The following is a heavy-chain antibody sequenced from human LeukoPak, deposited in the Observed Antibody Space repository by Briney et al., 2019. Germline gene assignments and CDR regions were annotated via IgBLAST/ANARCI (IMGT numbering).Heavy chain of an antibody. J-gene: IGHJ4*02. D-gene: IGHD3/OR15-3a*01. Sequence: GGSLRLSCAASGFTFSSYEMNWIRQAPGKGLGWVSYISRSGSTIYDADSVKGRFTISRDNAKNSLYMQMNSVRAEDTAVYYRGRVGLAFDYWGQGTLVTVSS. CDR1: GFTFSSYE. CDR3: GRVGLAFDY. V-gene: IGHV3-48*03. CDR2: ISRSGSTI.